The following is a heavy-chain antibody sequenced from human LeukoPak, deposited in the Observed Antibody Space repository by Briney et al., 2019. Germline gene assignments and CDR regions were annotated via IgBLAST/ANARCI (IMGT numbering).Heavy chain of an antibody. D-gene: IGHD3-22*01. V-gene: IGHV3-49*04. CDR3: GGDSRDYYSDYSMDV. CDR2: IRSKAYGGTT. Sequence: PGGSLRLSCTASGFTFFDCAMSWVRQAPGKGLEWVSFIRSKAYGGTTEYAASVKGRFTISRDDSKSIAYLQMNSLKTEDTAVYYCGGDSRDYYSDYSMDVWGQGTTVTVSS. CDR1: GFTFFDCA. J-gene: IGHJ6*02.